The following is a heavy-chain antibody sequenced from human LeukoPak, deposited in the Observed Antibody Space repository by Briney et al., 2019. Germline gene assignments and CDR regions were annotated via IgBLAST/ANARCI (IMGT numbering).Heavy chain of an antibody. V-gene: IGHV4-34*01. CDR1: GGSFSGYY. CDR3: ARLTPTDYYFDY. CDR2: INHSGST. J-gene: IGHJ4*02. Sequence: SETLSLTCAVYGGSFSGYYWSWIRQPPGKGLEWIGEINHSGSTNYNPSLKSRVTISVDTSKNQLSLKLSSVTAADTAVYYCARLTPTDYYFDYWGQGTLVTVSS. D-gene: IGHD3-9*01.